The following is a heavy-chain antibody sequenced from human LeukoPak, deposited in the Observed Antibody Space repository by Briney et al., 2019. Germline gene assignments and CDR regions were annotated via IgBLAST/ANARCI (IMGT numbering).Heavy chain of an antibody. V-gene: IGHV1-69-2*01. D-gene: IGHD4-17*01. Sequence: ASVKVSCKVSGYTFTDYYMHWVQQAPGKGLEWMGLVDPEDGETIYAEKFQGRVTITADTSTDTAYMELSSLRSEDTAVYYCAKGSVYGDYYFDYWGQGTLVTVSS. CDR2: VDPEDGET. CDR3: AKGSVYGDYYFDY. CDR1: GYTFTDYY. J-gene: IGHJ4*02.